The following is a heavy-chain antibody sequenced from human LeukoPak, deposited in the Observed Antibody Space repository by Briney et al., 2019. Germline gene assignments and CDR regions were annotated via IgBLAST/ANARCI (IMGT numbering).Heavy chain of an antibody. D-gene: IGHD2-2*03. J-gene: IGHJ4*02. Sequence: ASVKVSCKASGYTFTSYDINWVRQATGQGLEWMGWMNPNSGNTGYAQKFQGRVTMTRNTPISTSYMELSSLRSEDTAVYYCARGRLLDIVVVPAAMYSSGWYGAASDYWGQGTLVTVSS. V-gene: IGHV1-8*01. CDR3: ARGRLLDIVVVPAAMYSSGWYGAASDY. CDR2: MNPNSGNT. CDR1: GYTFTSYD.